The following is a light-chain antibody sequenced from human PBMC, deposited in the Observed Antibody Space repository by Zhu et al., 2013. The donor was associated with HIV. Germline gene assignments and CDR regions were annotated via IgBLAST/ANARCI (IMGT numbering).Light chain of an antibody. J-gene: IGKJ3*01. CDR3: QQSYSTLGVT. V-gene: IGKV1-5*03. Sequence: DIQMTQSPSTLSASVGDRVTITCRASQSISSWLAWYQQKPGKAPKLLIYKASSLESGVPSRFSGSGSGTEFTLTISSLQPEDFATYYCQQSYSTLGVTFGPGTKVDIK. CDR1: QSISSW. CDR2: KAS.